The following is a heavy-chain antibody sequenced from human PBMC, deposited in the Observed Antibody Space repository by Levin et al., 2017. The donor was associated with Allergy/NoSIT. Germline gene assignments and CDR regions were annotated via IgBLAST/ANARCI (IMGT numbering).Heavy chain of an antibody. CDR1: GFSFSEYA. J-gene: IGHJ5*02. Sequence: RTGGSLRLSCAASGFSFSEYAMSWVRQAPGQGLEWVSSISDGYTTYYGDSVKGRFTISRDNSKNLLYLQINSLRTEDTAVYYCTKGRPGGAKGWFGPWGQGTLVTVSS. D-gene: IGHD1-26*01. CDR2: ISDGYTT. V-gene: IGHV3-23*01. CDR3: TKGRPGGAKGWFGP.